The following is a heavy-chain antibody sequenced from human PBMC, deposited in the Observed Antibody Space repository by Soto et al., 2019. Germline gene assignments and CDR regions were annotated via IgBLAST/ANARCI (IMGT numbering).Heavy chain of an antibody. CDR1: GYTFISHG. D-gene: IGHD2-2*01. CDR2: ISGKNGNT. J-gene: IGHJ6*02. Sequence: QVQLVQSGVEVKKPGASVKVSCKASGYTFISHGISWVRQAPGQGLEWMGWISGKNGNTNYAQKLQGRVTLTTDTSTSTGSMKLRSPRSDDTAEYYCARVSSSIVVVPDYGLDVWRQGTTVTV. CDR3: ARVSSSIVVVPDYGLDV. V-gene: IGHV1-18*04.